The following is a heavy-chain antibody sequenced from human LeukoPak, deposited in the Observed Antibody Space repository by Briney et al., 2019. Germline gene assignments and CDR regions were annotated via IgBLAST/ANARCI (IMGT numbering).Heavy chain of an antibody. CDR2: INPNSGGT. CDR3: ASRAWLLSDYYYGMDV. V-gene: IGHV1-2*02. Sequence: ASVKVSCKASGYTFTGYYMHWVRQAPGQGLEWMGWINPNSGGTNYAQKFQGRVTMTRDTSISTAYMELSRLRSGDTAVYYCASRAWLLSDYYYGMDVWGQGTTVTVSS. D-gene: IGHD3-9*01. CDR1: GYTFTGYY. J-gene: IGHJ6*02.